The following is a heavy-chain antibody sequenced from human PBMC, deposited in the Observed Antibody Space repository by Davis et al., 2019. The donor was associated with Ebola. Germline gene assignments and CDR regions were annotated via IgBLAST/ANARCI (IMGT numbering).Heavy chain of an antibody. Sequence: AASVKVSCKASGYTFTSYYMHWVRQAPGQGLEWMGIINPSGDSTSYAQKFQGRVTMTRDTSTSTVYMELSSLRSEDTAVYYCARASWAAVGTRWFDPWGQGTLVTVSS. J-gene: IGHJ5*02. D-gene: IGHD6-13*01. V-gene: IGHV1-46*01. CDR3: ARASWAAVGTRWFDP. CDR2: INPSGDST. CDR1: GYTFTSYY.